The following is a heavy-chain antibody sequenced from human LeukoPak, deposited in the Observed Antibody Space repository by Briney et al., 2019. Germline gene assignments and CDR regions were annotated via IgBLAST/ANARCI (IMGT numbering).Heavy chain of an antibody. D-gene: IGHD2-15*01. CDR2: IYYTGST. V-gene: IGHV4-59*12. CDR3: AGGEVVAATRNWFDP. Sequence: GSLRLSCAASGFTFSSYAMSWVRQAPGKGLEWIGYIYYTGSTSYNPSLKSRVTISVQTSKNQFSLKLSSVTAADTAVYYCAGGEVVAATRNWFDPWGQGTLVTVSS. J-gene: IGHJ5*02. CDR1: GFTFSSYA.